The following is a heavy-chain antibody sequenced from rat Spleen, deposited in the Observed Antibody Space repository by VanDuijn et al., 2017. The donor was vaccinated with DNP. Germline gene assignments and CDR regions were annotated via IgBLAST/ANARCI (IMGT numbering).Heavy chain of an antibody. CDR3: ATHPLTTVAPNWFAS. D-gene: IGHD1-1*01. V-gene: IGHV5-27*01. CDR2: ISPSGGST. CDR1: GFTFNNYD. J-gene: IGHJ3*01. Sequence: EVQLVESGGGLVQPGRSLKLSCAASGFTFNNYDMAWVRQAPTAGLECVAYISPSGGSTYYRDSVKGRFTISRDNAKSTLYLQMDSLGSEDTATYYCATHPLTTVAPNWFASWGRGTLVTVSS.